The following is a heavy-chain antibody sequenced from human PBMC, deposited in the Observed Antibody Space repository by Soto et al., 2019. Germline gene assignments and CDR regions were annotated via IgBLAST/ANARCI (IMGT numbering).Heavy chain of an antibody. CDR2: IYYSGST. J-gene: IGHJ6*02. Sequence: PSETLSLTCTVSCGSISSSSYYWGWIRQPPGKGLEWIGSIYYSGSTYYNPSLKSRVTISVDTSKNQFPLKLSSVTAADTAVYYCARVARGSSYYYGMDVWGQGTTVTVS. V-gene: IGHV4-39*01. CDR1: CGSISSSSYY. D-gene: IGHD3-10*01. CDR3: ARVARGSSYYYGMDV.